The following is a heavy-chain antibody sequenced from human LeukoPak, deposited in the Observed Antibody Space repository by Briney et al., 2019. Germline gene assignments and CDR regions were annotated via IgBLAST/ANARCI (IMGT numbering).Heavy chain of an antibody. J-gene: IGHJ1*01. Sequence: GGSLRLSCAASGFTFSSYSMNWVRQAPGKGLEWVSSISSSSSYIYYADSVRGRFTIPRDNAKNSLYLQMNSLRAEDTAVYYCARDPFSAGAEYFQYWGQGTLVTVSS. CDR1: GFTFSSYS. CDR2: ISSSSSYI. CDR3: ARDPFSAGAEYFQY. V-gene: IGHV3-21*01. D-gene: IGHD6-25*01.